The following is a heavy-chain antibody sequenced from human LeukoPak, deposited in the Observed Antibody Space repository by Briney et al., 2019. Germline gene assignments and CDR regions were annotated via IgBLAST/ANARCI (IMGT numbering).Heavy chain of an antibody. J-gene: IGHJ4*02. CDR3: AKRSSTSSGYFDF. V-gene: IGHV3-23*01. Sequence: GGTLRLSCAASGFTFSSYGMSWVRQAPGKGLEWVSAISGSGGSTYYADSVKGRFTISRDNSKNTLYLQMNSLRAEDTAVYYCAKRSSTSSGYFDFWGRGTLVTVSS. D-gene: IGHD3-22*01. CDR2: ISGSGGST. CDR1: GFTFSSYG.